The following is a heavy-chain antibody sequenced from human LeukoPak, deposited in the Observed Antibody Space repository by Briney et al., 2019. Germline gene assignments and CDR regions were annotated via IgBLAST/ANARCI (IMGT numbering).Heavy chain of an antibody. V-gene: IGHV1-24*01. CDR1: GYTLTELS. D-gene: IGHD3-22*01. CDR2: FDPEDGET. CDR3: ATDPDYYDSSGYYSDY. J-gene: IGHJ4*02. Sequence: ASVKVSCKVSGYTLTELSMHWVRQAPGRGLEWMGGFDPEDGETIYAQKFQGRVIMTEGTSTDTAYMELSSLRSEDTAVYYCATDPDYYDSSGYYSDYWGQGTLVTVSS.